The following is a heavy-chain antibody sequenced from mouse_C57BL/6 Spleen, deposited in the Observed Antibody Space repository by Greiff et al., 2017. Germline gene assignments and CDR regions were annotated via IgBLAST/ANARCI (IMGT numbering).Heavy chain of an antibody. CDR2: IYPSDSET. V-gene: IGHV1-61*01. CDR3: AKGMGNAMDY. CDR1: GYTFTSYW. Sequence: VQLQQPGAELVRPGSSVKLSCKASGYTFTSYWMDWVKQRPGQGLEWIGNIYPSDSETHYNQKFKDKATLTVDKSSSTAYMQLSSLTSEDSAVYYCAKGMGNAMDYWGQGTSVTVSS. J-gene: IGHJ4*01. D-gene: IGHD2-10*02.